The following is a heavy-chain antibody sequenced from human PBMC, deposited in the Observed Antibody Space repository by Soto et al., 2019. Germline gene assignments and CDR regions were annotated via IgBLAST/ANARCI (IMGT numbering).Heavy chain of an antibody. Sequence: ASVNVSCKASGYTFTGYYMHWVRQTPGQGLEWMGWINPNSGGTNYAQKFQGWVTMTRDTSISTAYMELSRLRSDDTAVYYCARGHKTYYYGSGSYYPSNWFDPCGQGTLVTVSS. D-gene: IGHD3-10*01. CDR1: GYTFTGYY. J-gene: IGHJ5*02. V-gene: IGHV1-2*04. CDR3: ARGHKTYYYGSGSYYPSNWFDP. CDR2: INPNSGGT.